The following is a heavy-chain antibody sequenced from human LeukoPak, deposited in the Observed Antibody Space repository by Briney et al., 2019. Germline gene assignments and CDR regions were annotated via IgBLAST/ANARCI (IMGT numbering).Heavy chain of an antibody. CDR2: INSDGSST. CDR3: AREGWYYYDSSGENAFDI. V-gene: IGHV3-74*01. D-gene: IGHD3-22*01. J-gene: IGHJ3*02. Sequence: PGGSLRLSCAASGFTFSSYWMHWVRQAPGKGLVWVSRINSDGSSTSYADSVRGRFTISRDNAKKTLYLQMNSLRAEDTAVYYCAREGWYYYDSSGENAFDIWGQGTMVTVSS. CDR1: GFTFSSYW.